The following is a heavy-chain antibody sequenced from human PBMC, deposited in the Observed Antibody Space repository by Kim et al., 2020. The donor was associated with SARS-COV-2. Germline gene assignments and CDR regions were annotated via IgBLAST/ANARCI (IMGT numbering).Heavy chain of an antibody. V-gene: IGHV3-9*01. CDR2: ISWNSGSI. CDR3: AKDSLRYCSSTSCYFFDY. CDR1: GFTFGDYA. Sequence: GGSLRLSCAASGFTFGDYAMHWVRQAPGKGLEWVSGISWNSGSIGYADSVKGRFTISRDNTKNSLYLQMNSLRAEDTALYYCAKDSLRYCSSTSCYFFDYWGQGTLVTVSS. D-gene: IGHD2-2*01. J-gene: IGHJ4*02.